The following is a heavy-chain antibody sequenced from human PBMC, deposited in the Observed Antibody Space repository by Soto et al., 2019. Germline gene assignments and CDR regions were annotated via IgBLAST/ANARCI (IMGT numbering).Heavy chain of an antibody. CDR3: ARGVILWFGELSRRGGYYYYMDV. Sequence: VQLQQWGAGLLKPSETLSLTCAVYGGSCSGYQWSWIRQTPGKGLEWIGEINDSGNINYNPSLKSRVTILVDTAKKQISLKLSSVTAADTAVYYCARGVILWFGELSRRGGYYYYMDVWGKGTSVTVSS. CDR1: GGSCSGYQ. J-gene: IGHJ6*03. D-gene: IGHD3-10*01. V-gene: IGHV4-34*01. CDR2: INDSGNI.